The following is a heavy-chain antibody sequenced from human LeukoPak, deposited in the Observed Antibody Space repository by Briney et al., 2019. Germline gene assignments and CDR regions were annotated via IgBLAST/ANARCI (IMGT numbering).Heavy chain of an antibody. J-gene: IGHJ4*02. CDR2: IASKTDGGAT. CDR1: GLTVTNAW. V-gene: IGHV3-15*07. D-gene: IGHD3-10*01. CDR3: TTGIRGD. Sequence: PGGSLRLSCSASGLTVTNAWMNWVRHAPGEGLDWVGRIASKTDGGATDYAAPVKGRFTISRDDSKNTLNLQMNSLKTEDTAVYYCTTGIRGDWGQGTLVTVSS.